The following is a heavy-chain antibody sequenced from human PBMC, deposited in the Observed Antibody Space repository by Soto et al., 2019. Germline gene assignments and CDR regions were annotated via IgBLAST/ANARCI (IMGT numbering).Heavy chain of an antibody. CDR2: ISSSSSTI. CDR1: GFTFSSYS. D-gene: IGHD3-16*02. Sequence: EVQLVESGGGLVQPGGSLRLSCAASGFTFSSYSMNWVRQAPGKGLEWVSYISSSSSTIYYADSVKGRFTISRDNAKNSLYLPMNILRAEDKAVYYCARSSGITFGGVIAQLDYWGQGTLVTVSS. CDR3: ARSSGITFGGVIAQLDY. V-gene: IGHV3-48*01. J-gene: IGHJ4*02.